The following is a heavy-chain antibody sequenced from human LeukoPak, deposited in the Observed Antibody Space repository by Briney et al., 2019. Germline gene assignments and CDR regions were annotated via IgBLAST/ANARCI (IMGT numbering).Heavy chain of an antibody. J-gene: IGHJ6*03. V-gene: IGHV4-38-2*01. D-gene: IGHD7-27*01. CDR2: IYHSGST. CDR3: ARYSSNWGGHYMDV. CDR1: GYSISSGYY. Sequence: SETLSLTCAVSGYSISSGYYWGWIRQPPRKGMEWIGSIYHSGSTYYNPSLKSRVTISVDTSKNQFSLKLSSVTAADTAVYYCARYSSNWGGHYMDVWGKGTTVTVSS.